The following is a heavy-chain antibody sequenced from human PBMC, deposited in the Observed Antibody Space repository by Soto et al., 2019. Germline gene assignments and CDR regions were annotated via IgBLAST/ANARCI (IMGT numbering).Heavy chain of an antibody. CDR2: ISGSGGNT. J-gene: IGHJ4*02. V-gene: IGHV3-23*01. CDR3: AKGGSAYCSGGTCYHPFDY. CDR1: GFTFTNYA. Sequence: EVQLLESGGGLVQPGGSLRLSCAASGFTFTNYAMNWVRQTPGKGLEWVSTISGSGGNTFYADAGKGRFTISRDNSKNTLFLRMNSLGAEDTAVYYCAKGGSAYCSGGTCYHPFDYWGQGAMVTVSS. D-gene: IGHD2-15*01.